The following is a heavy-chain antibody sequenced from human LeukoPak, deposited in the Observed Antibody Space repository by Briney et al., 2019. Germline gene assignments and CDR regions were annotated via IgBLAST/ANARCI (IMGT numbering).Heavy chain of an antibody. CDR1: RVSVNDYY. CDR2: VSPGGYT. J-gene: IGHJ5*02. CDR3: ARIRCGRGQDRCYNH. D-gene: IGHD2-21*01. V-gene: IGHV4-34*01. Sequence: SETLSLTCALSRVSVNDYYWSWIRQSPEKGLEWIGEVSPGGYTSYNPSLRSRVIISEDTSENQLSLNVRSVTAADTGLYYCARIRCGRGQDRCYNHWAQGSLVIVSS.